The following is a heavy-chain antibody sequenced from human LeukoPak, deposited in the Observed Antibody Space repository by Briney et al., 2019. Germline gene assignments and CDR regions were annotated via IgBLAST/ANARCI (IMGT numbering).Heavy chain of an antibody. CDR1: GGSISSYF. V-gene: IGHV4-59*12. Sequence: PSETLSLTCTVSGGSISSYFWSWIRQPPGKGLEWIGYISYSGSTSYNPSLKSRVTISVDTSKNQFSLKLSSVTAADTAVYYCARDAAKAQLAYFDYWGQGTLVTVSS. D-gene: IGHD6-13*01. CDR2: ISYSGST. CDR3: ARDAAKAQLAYFDY. J-gene: IGHJ4*02.